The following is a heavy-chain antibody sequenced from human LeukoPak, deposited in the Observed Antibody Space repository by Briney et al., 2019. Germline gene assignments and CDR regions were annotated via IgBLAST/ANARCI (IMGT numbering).Heavy chain of an antibody. V-gene: IGHV3-21*01. CDR3: ARTPPGYSSSWYYFDY. D-gene: IGHD6-13*01. CDR2: ISSSSSYI. Sequence: PGGSLRLSCAASGFTFSSYSMNWVRQAPGKGLEWVSSISSSSSYIYYAASVKGRFTISRDNAKNSLYLQMTSLRADDTAVYYCARTPPGYSSSWYYFDYWGQGTLVTVSS. CDR1: GFTFSSYS. J-gene: IGHJ4*02.